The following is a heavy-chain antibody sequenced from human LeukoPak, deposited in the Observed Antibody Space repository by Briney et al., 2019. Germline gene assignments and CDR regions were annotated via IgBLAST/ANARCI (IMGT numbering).Heavy chain of an antibody. CDR1: GYTFTSYA. D-gene: IGHD2-15*01. Sequence: GASVKVSCKASGYTFTSYAMNWVRQAPGQGLEWMGWINTNTGNPTYAQGFTGRFVFSLDTSVSTAYLQISSLKAEDTAVYYCARGVDVIVVASVAFDIWGQGTMATVSS. CDR3: ARGVDVIVVASVAFDI. V-gene: IGHV7-4-1*02. J-gene: IGHJ3*02. CDR2: INTNTGNP.